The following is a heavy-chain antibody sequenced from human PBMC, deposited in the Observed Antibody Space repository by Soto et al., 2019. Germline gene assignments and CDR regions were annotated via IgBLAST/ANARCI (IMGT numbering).Heavy chain of an antibody. V-gene: IGHV1-18*01. CDR1: GYTFTSYG. J-gene: IGHJ3*01. Sequence: ASVKVSCKASGYTFTSYGISWVRQAPGQGLEWMGWISAYNGNTNYAQKLQGRVTMTTDTSTSTAYMELRSLTVEDTAVYYCARDRSGTYPLDAFDFWGQGTMVTVSS. CDR2: ISAYNGNT. D-gene: IGHD1-26*01. CDR3: ARDRSGTYPLDAFDF.